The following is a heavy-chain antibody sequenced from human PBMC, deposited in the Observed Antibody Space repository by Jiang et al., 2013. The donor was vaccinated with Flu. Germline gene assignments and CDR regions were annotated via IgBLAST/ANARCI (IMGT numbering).Heavy chain of an antibody. CDR1: GFSLNVGGVG. CDR3: AHRLLDYDNIGYPFDY. J-gene: IGHJ4*02. V-gene: IGHV2-5*02. Sequence: KPTQTLTLTCTFSGFSLNVGGVGVGWIRQSPGKALEWLAVIYWDGDKHYSPSLKGRLTITKDTSKNQVFLTMTNMGPVDTGTYFCAHRLLDYDNIGYPFDYWGQGNPGLRLL. D-gene: IGHD3-22*01. CDR2: IYWDGDK.